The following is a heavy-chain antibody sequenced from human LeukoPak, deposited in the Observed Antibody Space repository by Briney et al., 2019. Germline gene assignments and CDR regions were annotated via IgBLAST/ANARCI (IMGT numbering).Heavy chain of an antibody. Sequence: SETLSLTCAVYGGSFSGYYWSWIRQPPGKGLEWIGEINHSGSTNYNPSLKSRVTISVDTSKNQFSLKLSSVTAADTAVYYCARRGGDVVPAADFDYWGQGTLVTVSS. CDR3: ARRGGDVVPAADFDY. CDR1: GGSFSGYY. J-gene: IGHJ4*02. V-gene: IGHV4-34*01. D-gene: IGHD2-2*01. CDR2: INHSGST.